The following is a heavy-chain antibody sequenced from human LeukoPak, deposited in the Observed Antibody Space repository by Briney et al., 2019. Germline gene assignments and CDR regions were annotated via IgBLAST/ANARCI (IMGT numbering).Heavy chain of an antibody. Sequence: GESLRLSCVASEFTFSIYSMNWVRQAPGKGLEWVSSIQPSGKNIYHAASLKGRFTISRDNTKNSLYLQMNSLRAEDTAVYYCAREVGGLGYDHWGQGVLVTVSS. V-gene: IGHV3-21*03. D-gene: IGHD2-2*01. CDR1: EFTFSIYS. CDR2: IQPSGKNI. CDR3: AREVGGLGYDH. J-gene: IGHJ4*02.